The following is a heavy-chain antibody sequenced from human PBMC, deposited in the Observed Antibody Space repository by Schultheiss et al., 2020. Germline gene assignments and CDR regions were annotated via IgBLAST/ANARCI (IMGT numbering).Heavy chain of an antibody. Sequence: GGSLRLSCAASGFTFSSYWMSWVRQAPGKGLEWVANIKQDGSEKYYVDSVKGRFTISRDNAKNSLYLQMNSLRAEDTAVYYCAREPYYGDYSDAFDIWGQGTMVTVSS. J-gene: IGHJ3*02. CDR1: GFTFSSYW. V-gene: IGHV3-7*01. CDR2: IKQDGSEK. CDR3: AREPYYGDYSDAFDI. D-gene: IGHD4-17*01.